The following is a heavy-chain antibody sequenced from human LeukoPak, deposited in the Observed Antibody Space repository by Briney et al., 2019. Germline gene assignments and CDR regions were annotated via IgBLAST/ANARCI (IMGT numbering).Heavy chain of an antibody. CDR3: ARAGGHCSSTGCYYYYGMDV. CDR1: GFTFSSYA. CDR2: ISYDGSNK. J-gene: IGHJ6*04. D-gene: IGHD2-2*01. V-gene: IGHV3-30*04. Sequence: GRSLRLSCAASGFTFSSYAMHWVRQAPGKGLEWVAVISYDGSNKYYADSVKGRFTISRDNSKNTLYLQMNSLRAEDTAVYYCARAGGHCSSTGCYYYYGMDVWGKGTTVTVSS.